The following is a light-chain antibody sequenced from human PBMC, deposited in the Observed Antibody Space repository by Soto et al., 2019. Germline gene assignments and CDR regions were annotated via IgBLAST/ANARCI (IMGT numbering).Light chain of an antibody. CDR1: QNVSNN. CDR2: GAS. Sequence: EIVMTQSPATLSVSPGERATLSCRASQNVSNNFSWYQQKPGQAPRLIIFGASTRATGLPARFSGRGSGTESTFTISSLESEDFAVYYCQQYNNWPHTFGGGTKVEI. V-gene: IGKV3-15*01. J-gene: IGKJ4*01. CDR3: QQYNNWPHT.